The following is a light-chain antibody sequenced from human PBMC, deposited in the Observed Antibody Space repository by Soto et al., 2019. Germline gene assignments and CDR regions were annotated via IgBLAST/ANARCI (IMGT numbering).Light chain of an antibody. V-gene: IGLV1-44*01. Sequence: QSVLTQPPSASGIPGQRVTISCSGSGSNIGSNTVNWYQQLPGTAPKLLIYTNNQRPSGVPDRFSGSKSGTSASLAISGLQSEDEADYYCAAWDDSLNGWVFGGGTKLTVL. CDR1: GSNIGSNT. CDR2: TNN. J-gene: IGLJ3*02. CDR3: AAWDDSLNGWV.